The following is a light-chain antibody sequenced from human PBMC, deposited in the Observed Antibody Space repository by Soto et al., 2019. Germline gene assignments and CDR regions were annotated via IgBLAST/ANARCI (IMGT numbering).Light chain of an antibody. CDR1: QGISNY. CDR3: QKYNSAPWT. Sequence: DIQMTQSPSSLSASVGDRVTITCRASQGISNYLGWYQQKPGKAPKLLIYDASTLESGVPSRFSGSGSGTDFPLTISSLQPEDVATYYCQKYNSAPWTFGQGTKVEIK. CDR2: DAS. J-gene: IGKJ1*01. V-gene: IGKV1-27*01.